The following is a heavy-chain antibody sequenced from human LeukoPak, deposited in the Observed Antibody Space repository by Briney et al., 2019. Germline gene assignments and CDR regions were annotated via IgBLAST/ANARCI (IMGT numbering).Heavy chain of an antibody. J-gene: IGHJ4*02. CDR2: LNPNSGGT. V-gene: IGHV1-2*02. CDR3: ARGPYRIVVVPAAITSFDY. Sequence: GASVKVSCKASGYTFTGYYMHWVRQAPAQGLEWMGWLNPNSGGTNYAQKFQGRVTMTIDTSISTAYMELSRLRSDDTAVYYCARGPYRIVVVPAAITSFDYWGQGTLVTVSS. CDR1: GYTFTGYY. D-gene: IGHD2-2*01.